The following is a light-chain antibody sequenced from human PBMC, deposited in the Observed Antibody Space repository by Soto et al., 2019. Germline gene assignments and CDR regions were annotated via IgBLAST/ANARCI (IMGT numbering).Light chain of an antibody. V-gene: IGKV3-20*01. CDR1: QAVYSSL. CDR2: GAS. CDR3: QQYGNAPIT. Sequence: VLTQSPRTLSLSPEKEATGSCRVTQAVYSSLLAWYQQKPGQAPRLLIYGASSRATGIPDRFSGSGSGTDFTLSISRLEVEDFAVYHCQQYGNAPITFGQGTRLEIK. J-gene: IGKJ5*01.